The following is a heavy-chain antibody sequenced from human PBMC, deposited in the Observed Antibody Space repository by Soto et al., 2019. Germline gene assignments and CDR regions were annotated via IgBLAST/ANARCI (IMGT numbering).Heavy chain of an antibody. D-gene: IGHD2-15*01. CDR2: IIPMFDTA. CDR3: AREEPSLYCRGGSCSIPHFAY. CDR1: GDTFSRDA. J-gene: IGHJ4*02. Sequence: SVKISCKASGDTFSRDAINWVRQAPGQGLEWMGGIIPMFDTANYAQKFQGRVTITADQSTSTAYMELSSLRAEDTAVYYCAREEPSLYCRGGSCSIPHFAYWGRGTLVTVSS. V-gene: IGHV1-69*13.